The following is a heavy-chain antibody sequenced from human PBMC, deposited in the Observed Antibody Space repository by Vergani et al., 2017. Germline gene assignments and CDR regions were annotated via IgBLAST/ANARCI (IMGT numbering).Heavy chain of an antibody. D-gene: IGHD2-2*01. CDR3: ARDKIPFSRYQLLAY. J-gene: IGHJ4*02. Sequence: EVQLVESGGGLVKPGGSLRLSCAASGFTFSNAWMSWVRQAPGKGLEWVANIKQDGSEKYYVDSVKGRFTISRDNAKNSLYLQMNSLRAEDTAVYYCARDKIPFSRYQLLAYWGQGTLVTVSS. CDR1: GFTFSNAW. V-gene: IGHV3-7*01. CDR2: IKQDGSEK.